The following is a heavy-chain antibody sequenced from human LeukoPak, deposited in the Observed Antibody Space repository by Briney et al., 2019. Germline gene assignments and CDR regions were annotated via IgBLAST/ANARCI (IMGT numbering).Heavy chain of an antibody. V-gene: IGHV1-18*01. CDR1: GYTFTSYG. D-gene: IGHD4-17*01. J-gene: IGHJ6*02. CDR3: ATPGGFYGDYDGYYYGMDV. Sequence: ASVKVSCKASGYTFTSYGISWVRQAPGQGLEWMGWISAYNGNTNYAQKFQGRVTMTEDTSTDTAYMELSSLRSEDTAVYYCATPGGFYGDYDGYYYGMDVWGQGTTVTVSS. CDR2: ISAYNGNT.